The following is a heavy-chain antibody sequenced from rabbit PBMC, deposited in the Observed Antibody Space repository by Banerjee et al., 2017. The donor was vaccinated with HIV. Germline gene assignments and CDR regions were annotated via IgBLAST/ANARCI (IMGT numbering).Heavy chain of an antibody. CDR3: ARDLTGVTGWNFNL. CDR2: INTSSGNT. J-gene: IGHJ4*01. D-gene: IGHD7-1*01. CDR1: GIDFSSYG. V-gene: IGHV1S40*01. Sequence: QSLEESGGGLVKPGGTLTLTCKASGIDFSSYGITWVRQAPGKGLEWIACINTSSGNTVYATWARGRFTISKTSWTTVTLQMTSLTAADTATYFCARDLTGVTGWNFNLWGPGTLVTVS.